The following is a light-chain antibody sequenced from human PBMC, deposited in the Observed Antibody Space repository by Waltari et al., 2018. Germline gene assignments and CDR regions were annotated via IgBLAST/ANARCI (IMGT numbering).Light chain of an antibody. CDR1: ALPKQY. Sequence: SYELTQPPSVSLSPGQTARITCSGDALPKQYAFWYQQKPGQAPVLIIDKDTQRPSGIPERFSGSSSGTTVTMTISGVQAEDEADYYCLSADSSGTSKVFGGGTKLTVL. CDR3: LSADSSGTSKV. J-gene: IGLJ3*02. CDR2: KDT. V-gene: IGLV3-25*03.